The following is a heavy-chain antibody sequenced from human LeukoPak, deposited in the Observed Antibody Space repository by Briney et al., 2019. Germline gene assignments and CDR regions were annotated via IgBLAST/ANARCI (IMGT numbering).Heavy chain of an antibody. J-gene: IGHJ4*02. V-gene: IGHV3-11*06. CDR1: GFTFSDYY. CDR3: ARLGIGVVPSAMLGDYYFDY. CDR2: ISSSSSYT. D-gene: IGHD2-2*01. Sequence: PGGSLRLSCAASGFTFSDYYMSWIRQAPGKGLEWVSYISSSSSYTNYADSVKGRFTISRDNAKNSLYLQMNSLRAEDTAVYYCARLGIGVVPSAMLGDYYFDYWGQGTLVTVSA.